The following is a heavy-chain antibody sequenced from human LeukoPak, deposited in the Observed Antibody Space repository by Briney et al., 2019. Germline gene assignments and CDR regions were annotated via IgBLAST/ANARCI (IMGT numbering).Heavy chain of an antibody. CDR2: ISSSGSTI. CDR3: AREGGSYYGRRCFDY. CDR1: GFTFSSYE. V-gene: IGHV3-48*03. D-gene: IGHD1-26*01. J-gene: IGHJ4*02. Sequence: PGGSLRLSCAASGFTFSSYEMNWVRQAPGKGLEWVSYISSSGSTIYYADSVKGRFTISRDNAKNSLYLQMNSLRAEDTAVYYCAREGGSYYGRRCFDYWGQGTLVTVSS.